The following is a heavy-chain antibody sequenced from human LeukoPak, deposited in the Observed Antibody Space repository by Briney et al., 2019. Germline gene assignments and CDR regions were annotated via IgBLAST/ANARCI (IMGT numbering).Heavy chain of an antibody. CDR1: GGSFSGYY. V-gene: IGHV4-34*01. Sequence: SETLSLTCAVSGGSFSGYYWSWIRQPPGKGLEWIGEINHSGSTNYNPSLKSRVTISVDTSKNQFSLKLSSVTAADTVVYYCARGLDGSGASWGQGTLVTVSS. CDR3: ARGLDGSGAS. CDR2: INHSGST. J-gene: IGHJ5*02. D-gene: IGHD3-10*01.